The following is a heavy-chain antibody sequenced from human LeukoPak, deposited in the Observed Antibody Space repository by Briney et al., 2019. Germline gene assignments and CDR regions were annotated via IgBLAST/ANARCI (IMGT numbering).Heavy chain of an antibody. CDR2: TSGSGGST. CDR1: GFTFSSYA. Sequence: GGSLRLSCAASGFTFSSYAMSWVRQAPGKGLEWVSATSGSGGSTYYADSVKGRFTISRDNSKNTLYLQMNSLRAEDTAVYYCAKDLTGVSTSCYGDYWGQGTLVTVSS. V-gene: IGHV3-23*01. D-gene: IGHD2-2*01. CDR3: AKDLTGVSTSCYGDY. J-gene: IGHJ4*02.